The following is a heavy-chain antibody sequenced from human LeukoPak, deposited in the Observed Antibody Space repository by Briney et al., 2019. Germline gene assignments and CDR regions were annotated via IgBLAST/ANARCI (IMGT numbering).Heavy chain of an antibody. V-gene: IGHV1-69*13. CDR3: ARSHPGGSGYYY. CDR1: GGTFSSYA. CDR2: IIPIFGTA. J-gene: IGHJ4*02. D-gene: IGHD3-22*01. Sequence: SVKVSCKASGGTFSSYAISWVRQAPGQGLEWMGGIIPIFGTANYAQKFQGRVTITADESTSTAYMELSSLRSEDTAVYYCARSHPGGSGYYYWSQGTLVTVSS.